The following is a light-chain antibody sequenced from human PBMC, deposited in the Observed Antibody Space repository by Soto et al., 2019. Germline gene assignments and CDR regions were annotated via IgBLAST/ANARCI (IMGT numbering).Light chain of an antibody. CDR1: QSVSSAF. Sequence: IVLTQSPGTLSLSPGERVTLSCRASQSVSSAFFAWYQQKPGQPLRLLIYAAASRATGIPDRFSGSGSATDFTLTISRLEPEDFAVYYCQQYGDSPPTFGRGTKVEIK. V-gene: IGKV3-20*01. CDR2: AAA. J-gene: IGKJ2*01. CDR3: QQYGDSPPT.